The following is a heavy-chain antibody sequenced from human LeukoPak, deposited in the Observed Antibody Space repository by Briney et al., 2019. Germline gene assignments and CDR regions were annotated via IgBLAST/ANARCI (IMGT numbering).Heavy chain of an antibody. D-gene: IGHD2/OR15-2a*01. V-gene: IGHV3-23*01. Sequence: PGGSLTLSCLASGFTFSASSMTWVRQVPGKGLEWVSAINPDDTGYYADSVRGRFTVSRDTSKNTLYLQLNRLRSEDTAVYYCARVLGSYQPNRGLIGYWGQGTLVTVSS. CDR3: ARVLGSYQPNRGLIGY. J-gene: IGHJ4*02. CDR1: GFTFSASS. CDR2: INPDDTG.